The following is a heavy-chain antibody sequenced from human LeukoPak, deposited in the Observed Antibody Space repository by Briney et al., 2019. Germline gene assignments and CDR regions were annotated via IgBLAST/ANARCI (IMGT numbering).Heavy chain of an antibody. Sequence: PGGSLRLSCAASGFTFSNAWMSWVRQAPGKGLEWVGRIKSKTDGGTTDYAAPVKGRFTISRDDSKNMLYLQMNSLKSKDTAVYYCSTLTSRGLSDSWGQGTLVTVSS. V-gene: IGHV3-15*01. J-gene: IGHJ4*02. CDR3: STLTSRGLSDS. CDR1: GFTFSNAW. CDR2: IKSKTDGGTT. D-gene: IGHD1-20*01.